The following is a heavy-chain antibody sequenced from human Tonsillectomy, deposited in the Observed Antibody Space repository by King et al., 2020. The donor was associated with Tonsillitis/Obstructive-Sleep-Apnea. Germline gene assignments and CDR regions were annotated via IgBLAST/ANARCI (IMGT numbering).Heavy chain of an antibody. Sequence: VQLQESGPGLVKPSETLSLTCTVSGGSISSYYWSWIRQPPGKGLEWIGYIFSSGSTNYNPSLKSRVTISVDTSKNQFSLKLSSVTAADTAVYYCARQYNVYNWFDTWGQGTLVTVSS. CDR2: IFSSGST. CDR1: GGSISSYY. D-gene: IGHD1-14*01. V-gene: IGHV4-59*08. CDR3: ARQYNVYNWFDT. J-gene: IGHJ5*02.